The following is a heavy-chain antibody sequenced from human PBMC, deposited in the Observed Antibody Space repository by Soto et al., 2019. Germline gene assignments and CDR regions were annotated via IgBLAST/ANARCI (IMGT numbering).Heavy chain of an antibody. V-gene: IGHV4-39*01. D-gene: IGHD4-4*01. CDR2: VYYRGRI. Sequence: VTLSFAGSLSGGSLTKITYDWGWIRESPGKGLEWIGIVYYRGRIYSKSSFKIRVTISFDTSNKQIFQNLNSVTASDTAVYFCVGQRTTVITQAYFDYWGTGELGTVSS. J-gene: IGHJ4*02. CDR3: VGQRTTVITQAYFDY. CDR1: GGSLTKITYD.